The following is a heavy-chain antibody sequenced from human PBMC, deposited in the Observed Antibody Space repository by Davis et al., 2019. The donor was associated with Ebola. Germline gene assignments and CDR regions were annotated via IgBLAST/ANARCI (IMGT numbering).Heavy chain of an antibody. CDR3: ARGAYCSGGSCHFDH. D-gene: IGHD2-15*01. J-gene: IGHJ4*02. V-gene: IGHV4-61*02. CDR1: GGSISSGGYY. Sequence: SETLSLTCTVSGGSISSGGYYWSWIRQPAGKGLEWIGRINTSGSTNYNPSLKSRVTMSVDTSKNQFSLKLSSVTAADTAVYYCARGAYCSGGSCHFDHWGQGTLVTVSS. CDR2: INTSGST.